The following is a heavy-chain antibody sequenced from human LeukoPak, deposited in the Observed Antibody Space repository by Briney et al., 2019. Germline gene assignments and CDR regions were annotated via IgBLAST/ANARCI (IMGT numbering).Heavy chain of an antibody. CDR2: ISYDGSNK. Sequence: GGSLRLSCAASGFTFSSYAMHWVRQAPGKGLEWVAVISYDGSNKYYADSVKGRFTISRDNSKNTLYLQMNSLRAEDTAVYYCARGNWQLASFDLWGRGTLVTVSS. D-gene: IGHD6-13*01. J-gene: IGHJ2*01. CDR1: GFTFSSYA. V-gene: IGHV3-30*04. CDR3: ARGNWQLASFDL.